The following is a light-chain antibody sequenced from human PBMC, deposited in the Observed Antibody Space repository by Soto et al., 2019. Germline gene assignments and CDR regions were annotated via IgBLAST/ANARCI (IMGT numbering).Light chain of an antibody. CDR3: QQYGSSGT. J-gene: IGKJ1*01. Sequence: VLTQSPGPLSLSAGESATLSCRASQRVSNNYLAWYHQTPCQDRRLLIYGASNRATGIQDRLSGSGSGTESTLTIRRLEPEDFAVYYCQQYGSSGTFGQGTKVDIK. V-gene: IGKV3-20*01. CDR1: QRVSNNY. CDR2: GAS.